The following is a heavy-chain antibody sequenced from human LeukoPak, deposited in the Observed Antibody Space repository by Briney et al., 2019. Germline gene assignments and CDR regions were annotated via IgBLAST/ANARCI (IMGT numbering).Heavy chain of an antibody. CDR2: ISGSGGST. J-gene: IGHJ4*02. CDR3: ARAPRDTATYFDY. Sequence: GGSLRLSCAASGFTFSSYAMSWVRQAPGKGLEWVSAISGSGGSTYYADSVKGRFTISRDNSKNTLNLQMNSLRAEDTAVYYCARAPRDTATYFDYWGQGTLVTVSS. CDR1: GFTFSSYA. D-gene: IGHD5-18*01. V-gene: IGHV3-23*01.